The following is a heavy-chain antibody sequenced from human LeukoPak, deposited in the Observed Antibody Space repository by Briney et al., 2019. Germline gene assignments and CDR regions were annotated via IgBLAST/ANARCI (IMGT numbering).Heavy chain of an antibody. Sequence: GGSLRLSCTVSGFPVSINSMSWVRQAPGKGLEWVSFIYSDNTHYSDSVKGRFTISRDNSKNTLYLQMNSLRAEDTAVYYCAKIGLTESVPGDWGQGTLVTVSS. D-gene: IGHD7-27*01. J-gene: IGHJ4*02. CDR3: AKIGLTESVPGD. CDR1: GFPVSINS. V-gene: IGHV3-53*01. CDR2: IYSDNT.